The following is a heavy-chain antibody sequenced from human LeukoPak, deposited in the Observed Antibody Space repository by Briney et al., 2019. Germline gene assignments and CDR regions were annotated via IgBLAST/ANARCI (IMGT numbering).Heavy chain of an antibody. J-gene: IGHJ6*02. D-gene: IGHD2-15*01. Sequence: ASVKVSCKASGYTFTTYDINWVRQATGQGLEWMGWMNPNSGKTGYAQKFQGRVTMTRNTSISTAYMELSSLRSEDTAVYYCARVKSIVVVYGMDVWGQGTTVTVSS. V-gene: IGHV1-8*01. CDR1: GYTFTTYD. CDR3: ARVKSIVVVYGMDV. CDR2: MNPNSGKT.